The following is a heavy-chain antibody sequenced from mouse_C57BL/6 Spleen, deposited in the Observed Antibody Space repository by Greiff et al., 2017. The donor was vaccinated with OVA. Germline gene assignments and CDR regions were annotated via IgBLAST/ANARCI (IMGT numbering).Heavy chain of an antibody. Sequence: EVQLQQSGPELVKPGASVKISCKASGYTFTDYYMNWVKQSHGKSLEWIGDINPNNGGTSYNQKFKGKATLTVDKSSSTAYMELRSLTSEDSAVYYGARSGYDSNYVPWFAYWGQGTLVTVSA. CDR1: GYTFTDYY. D-gene: IGHD2-5*01. CDR3: ARSGYDSNYVPWFAY. CDR2: INPNNGGT. J-gene: IGHJ3*01. V-gene: IGHV1-26*01.